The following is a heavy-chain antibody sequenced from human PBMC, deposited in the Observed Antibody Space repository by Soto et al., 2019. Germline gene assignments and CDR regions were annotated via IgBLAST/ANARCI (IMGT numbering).Heavy chain of an antibody. D-gene: IGHD2-2*01. CDR2: IYYSGST. J-gene: IGHJ5*01. CDR3: ARLGVVFDS. CDR1: GGSISSGSYY. V-gene: IGHV4-39*01. Sequence: SETLSLTCTVSGGSISSGSYYWGWTRQPPGKGLEWIGSIYYSGSTYYNPSLKSRVTISVTTSKNQFSLKMSSVTAADTAVYYCARLGVVFDSWGQGNLVTVSS.